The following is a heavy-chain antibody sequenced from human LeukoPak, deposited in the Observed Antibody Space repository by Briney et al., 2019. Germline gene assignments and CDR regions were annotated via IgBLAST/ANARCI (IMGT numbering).Heavy chain of an antibody. CDR3: ARGPQGYSYGFAAY. CDR1: GFTFSSYG. CDR2: IWYDGSNK. V-gene: IGHV3-33*01. D-gene: IGHD5-18*01. J-gene: IGHJ4*02. Sequence: GGSLRLSCAASGFTFSSYGMHWVRQAPGKGLEWVAVIWYDGSNKYYADSVKGRFTISRDNSKNTLYLQMNSLRAEDTAVYYRARGPQGYSYGFAAYWGQGTLVTVSS.